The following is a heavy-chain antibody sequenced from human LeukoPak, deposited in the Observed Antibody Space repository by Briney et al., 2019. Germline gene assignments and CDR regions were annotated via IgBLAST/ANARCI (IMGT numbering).Heavy chain of an antibody. Sequence: NTSETLSLTCTVSGGSITSSSYFWGWIRQPPGKGLEWIGNIYYSGTTYYNPSLKSRVTISVDTSKNQFSLKLSSVTAADTAVYYCARVIDYGDYGQFDYWGQGTLVTVSS. CDR3: ARVIDYGDYGQFDY. V-gene: IGHV4-39*07. D-gene: IGHD4-17*01. J-gene: IGHJ4*02. CDR2: IYYSGTT. CDR1: GGSITSSSYF.